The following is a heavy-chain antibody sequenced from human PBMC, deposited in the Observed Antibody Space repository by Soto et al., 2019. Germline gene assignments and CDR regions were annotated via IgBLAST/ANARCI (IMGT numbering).Heavy chain of an antibody. CDR2: ISGSGGST. CDR3: AKNRYSSSWYFDY. D-gene: IGHD6-13*01. CDR1: GFTFSSYA. V-gene: IGHV3-23*01. J-gene: IGHJ4*02. Sequence: GGSLRLSCAASGFTFSSYAMSWVRQAPGKGLEWVSAISGSGGSTYYADSVKGRFTISRDNSKKTLYLQMNSLRAEDTAVYYCAKNRYSSSWYFDYWGQGTLVTVSS.